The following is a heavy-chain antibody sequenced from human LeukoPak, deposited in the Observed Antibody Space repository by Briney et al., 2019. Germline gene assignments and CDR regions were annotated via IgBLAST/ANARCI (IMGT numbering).Heavy chain of an antibody. CDR3: ARDGGYDSLNYYYYGMDV. Sequence: SETLSLTCTVSGGSISSYYWSWIRQPDGKGLEWIGRIYTSGSTNYNPSLKRRVTMSVDTSKNQFSLKLSSVTAADTAVYYCARDGGYDSLNYYYYGMDVWGQGTTVTVSS. J-gene: IGHJ6*02. CDR1: GGSISSYY. CDR2: IYTSGST. D-gene: IGHD5-12*01. V-gene: IGHV4-4*07.